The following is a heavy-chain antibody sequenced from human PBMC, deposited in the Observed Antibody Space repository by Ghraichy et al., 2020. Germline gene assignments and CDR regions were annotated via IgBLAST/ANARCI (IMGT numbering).Heavy chain of an antibody. J-gene: IGHJ6*02. Sequence: ASVKVSCKVSGYTLTELSMHWVRQAPGKGLEWMGGFDPEDGETIYAQKFQGRVTMTEDTSTDTAYMELSSLRSEDTAVYYCATERVAALNPYYYYGMDVWGQGTTVTVSS. CDR3: ATERVAALNPYYYYGMDV. V-gene: IGHV1-24*01. CDR2: FDPEDGET. CDR1: GYTLTELS. D-gene: IGHD6-25*01.